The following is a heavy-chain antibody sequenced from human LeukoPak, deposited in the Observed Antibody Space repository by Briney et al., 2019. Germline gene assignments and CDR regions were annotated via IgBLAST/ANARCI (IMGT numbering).Heavy chain of an antibody. CDR2: ISSSGSTI. CDR3: ASIGYYYDSSGYELYRPLQH. D-gene: IGHD3-22*01. Sequence: KSGGSLRFSCAASGFTFSDYYMSWIRQAPGKGLEWVSYISSSGSTIYYADSVKGRFTISRDNAKNSLYLQMNSLRAEDTAVYYCASIGYYYDSSGYELYRPLQHWGQGTLVTVSS. CDR1: GFTFSDYY. J-gene: IGHJ1*01. V-gene: IGHV3-11*04.